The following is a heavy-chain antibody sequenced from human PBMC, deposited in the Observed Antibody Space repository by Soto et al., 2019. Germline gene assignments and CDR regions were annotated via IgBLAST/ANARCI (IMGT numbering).Heavy chain of an antibody. CDR2: IYYSGST. D-gene: IGHD3-16*01. V-gene: IGHV4-30-4*01. CDR1: GGSISSGDYY. Sequence: QVQLQESGPGLVKPSQTLSLTCTVSGGSISSGDYYWSWIRQPPGKGLEWIGYIYYSGSTYYNPSLKSRVTISVDTSKNQFSLKLSSVTAADTAVYYWARVRGGGADAFDIWGQGTMVTVSS. CDR3: ARVRGGGADAFDI. J-gene: IGHJ3*02.